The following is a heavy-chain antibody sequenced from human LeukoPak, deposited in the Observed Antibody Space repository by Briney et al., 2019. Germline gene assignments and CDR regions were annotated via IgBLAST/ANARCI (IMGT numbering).Heavy chain of an antibody. CDR1: GYSFSSYD. D-gene: IGHD2/OR15-2a*01. CDR3: ARENIVMSNDAFDI. CDR2: MNTASGDT. Sequence: ASLKVSSTASGYSFSSYDINWVRQASGQGLEWVGWMNTASGDTGPAQKFQGRVTVTRDTSINTAYMELKSLESEDTAVYYCARENIVMSNDAFDIWVQGTRVIVSS. J-gene: IGHJ3*02. V-gene: IGHV1-8*01.